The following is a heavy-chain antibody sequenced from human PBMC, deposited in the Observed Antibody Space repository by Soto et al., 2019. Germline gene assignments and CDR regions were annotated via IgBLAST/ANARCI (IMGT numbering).Heavy chain of an antibody. CDR2: ISGDGSGA. V-gene: IGHV3-74*01. J-gene: IGHJ5*02. D-gene: IGHD6-6*01. CDR1: GFSFTSYW. CDR3: ARDRTGAIAALFSKIEYDP. Sequence: GGSLRLSCAASGFSFTSYWLHWVRQAPGKGLEWVSRISGDGSGASYAESVKGRFTISRDNAKSTLYLQMNGLRAEDTAVYYCARDRTGAIAALFSKIEYDPWGQGTLVTVS.